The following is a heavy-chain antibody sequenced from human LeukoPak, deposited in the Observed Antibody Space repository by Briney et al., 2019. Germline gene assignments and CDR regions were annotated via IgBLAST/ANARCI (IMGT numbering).Heavy chain of an antibody. CDR2: ISSSGSYI. D-gene: IGHD3-22*01. J-gene: IGHJ6*03. Sequence: PGGSLRLSCAASRFTFSSYSMNWVRQAPGKGLEWVSSISSSGSYIYYADSVKGRFTISRDNAKNSLYLQMNSLRAEDTAVYYCAKGSKAVVFTRDHYMDVWGKGTTVTFSS. V-gene: IGHV3-21*01. CDR1: RFTFSSYS. CDR3: AKGSKAVVFTRDHYMDV.